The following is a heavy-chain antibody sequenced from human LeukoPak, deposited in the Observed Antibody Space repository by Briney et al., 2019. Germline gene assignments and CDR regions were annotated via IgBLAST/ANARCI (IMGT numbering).Heavy chain of an antibody. V-gene: IGHV3-21*01. CDR2: ISSSMISI. D-gene: IGHD3-9*01. CDR3: ARVYDVLTGGFDH. J-gene: IGHJ4*02. Sequence: GGSLRLSCASSEFTFRRYDMNWVRQAPGKGLEWVPFISSSMISIHYADSVQGRFTISRDNARNILYLQMNSLRAEDAAVYYCARVYDVLTGGFDHWGQGALVTVSS. CDR1: EFTFRRYD.